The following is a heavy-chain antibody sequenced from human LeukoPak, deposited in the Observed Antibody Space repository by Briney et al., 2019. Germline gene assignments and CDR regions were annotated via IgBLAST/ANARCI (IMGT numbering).Heavy chain of an antibody. CDR1: GFTFNTYT. J-gene: IGHJ4*02. V-gene: IGHV3-21*01. Sequence: GGSLRLSCAASGFTFNTYTMNWVRQAPGKGLEWVSSISSGTSYIYYADSVKGRFTISRDNAKNSLYLQMNSLRAEDTAVYYCARDHRGIFSPFDYWGQGTLVTVSS. CDR2: ISSGTSYI. CDR3: ARDHRGIFSPFDY.